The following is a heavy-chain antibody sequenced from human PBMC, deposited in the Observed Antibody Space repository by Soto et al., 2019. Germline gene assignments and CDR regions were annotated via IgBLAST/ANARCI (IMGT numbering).Heavy chain of an antibody. Sequence: QVQLQESGPGLVKPSQTLSLTCTVSGGSIISGGYYWSWIRQHPGKGLEWIGYIYYSGSTYYNPSLKSRVTIAGDTYKNQCSLKLSSVTAADTAVYYCAGDGGGDCGRSWGQGTLVTVSS. CDR1: GGSIISGGYY. J-gene: IGHJ4*02. D-gene: IGHD2-21*02. CDR3: AGDGGGDCGRS. V-gene: IGHV4-31*03. CDR2: IYYSGST.